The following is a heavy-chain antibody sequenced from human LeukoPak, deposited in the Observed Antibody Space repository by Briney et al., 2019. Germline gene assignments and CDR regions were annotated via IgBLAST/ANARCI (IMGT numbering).Heavy chain of an antibody. CDR2: IYYSGST. CDR1: GGSISSSSYY. J-gene: IGHJ3*02. V-gene: IGHV4-39*01. CDR3: ARLGYCSSTSCWRVAFDI. D-gene: IGHD2-2*01. Sequence: SETLSLTCTVSGGSISSSSYYWGWIRQPPGKGLEWIGSIYYSGSTYYNPSLKSRVTISVDTSKNQFSLKLSSVTAADTAVYYCARLGYCSSTSCWRVAFDIWGQGTMVTVSS.